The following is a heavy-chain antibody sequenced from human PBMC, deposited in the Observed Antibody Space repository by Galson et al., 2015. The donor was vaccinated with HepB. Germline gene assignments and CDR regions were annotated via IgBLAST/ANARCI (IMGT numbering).Heavy chain of an antibody. V-gene: IGHV3-53*01. Sequence: SLRLSCAASGVTVSSNYMSWVRQAPGKGLEWVSVLYSGGDTYYTDSVKGRFTISRDNSKNTLYLQMNSLRAEDTAIYYYASLYETSGYLGYWGQGTLVTVSS. CDR2: LYSGGDT. CDR1: GVTVSSNY. J-gene: IGHJ4*02. CDR3: ASLYETSGYLGY. D-gene: IGHD3-22*01.